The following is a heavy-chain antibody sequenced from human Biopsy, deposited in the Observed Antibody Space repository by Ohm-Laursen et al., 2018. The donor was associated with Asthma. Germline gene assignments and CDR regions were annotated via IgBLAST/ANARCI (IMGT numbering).Heavy chain of an antibody. CDR1: GYSLTDLS. CDR2: HDHEEGGT. CDR3: ASDFPKDYVRYNFQF. D-gene: IGHD4-17*01. J-gene: IGHJ4*02. V-gene: IGHV1-24*01. Sequence: SVNVSCKISGYSLTDLSMHWVRQAPGQGLEWMGGHDHEEGGTVNARRFQGRVTMTEDTSTVTAYMELSSLSSDDTAVYYCASDFPKDYVRYNFQFWGQGTLVTVSS.